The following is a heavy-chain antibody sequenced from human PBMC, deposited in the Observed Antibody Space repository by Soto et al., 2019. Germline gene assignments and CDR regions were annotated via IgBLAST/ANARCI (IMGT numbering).Heavy chain of an antibody. CDR1: GFTFSSYG. CDR3: AANGDWGY. V-gene: IGHV3-30*03. CDR2: ISYDGSNK. J-gene: IGHJ4*02. Sequence: QVQLVESGGGVVQPGRSLRLSCAASGFTFSSYGMHWVRQAPGKGLEWVAVISYDGSNKYYADSVKGRFAISRDNSKNTLYLQMNSLRAEDTAVYYCAANGDWGYWGQGTLVTVSS. D-gene: IGHD2-21*02.